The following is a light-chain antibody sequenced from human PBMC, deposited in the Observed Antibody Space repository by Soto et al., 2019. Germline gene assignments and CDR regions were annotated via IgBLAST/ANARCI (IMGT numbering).Light chain of an antibody. V-gene: IGLV2-14*01. CDR1: SSDIGAYNY. CDR3: SSYTSSSTLYV. Sequence: QSVLTQPASVSGSPGQSITISCTGTSSDIGAYNYVSWYQQHPGKAPKLMIYEVGNRPSGLSNRFSGSKSGNTASLTISGLQAEDEADYFCSSYTSSSTLYVFGTGTKVTAL. J-gene: IGLJ1*01. CDR2: EVG.